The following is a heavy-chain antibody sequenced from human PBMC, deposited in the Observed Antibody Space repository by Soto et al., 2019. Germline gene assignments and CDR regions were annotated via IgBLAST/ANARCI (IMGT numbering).Heavy chain of an antibody. Sequence: QVQLVQSGAEVKKPGASVKVSCKXSXXXFTSYAIHWVRQAPGQRLEWMGWINAGNGNTKYSQKFQDRVTITRDTSASTAYMELSSLRSEDTAVYYCARDLGGWPDYWGQGTLVTVSS. CDR2: INAGNGNT. CDR3: ARDLGGWPDY. V-gene: IGHV1-3*01. D-gene: IGHD6-19*01. J-gene: IGHJ4*02. CDR1: XXXFTSYA.